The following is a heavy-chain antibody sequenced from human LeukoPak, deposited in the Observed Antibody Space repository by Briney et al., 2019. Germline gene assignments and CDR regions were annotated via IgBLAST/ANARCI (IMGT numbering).Heavy chain of an antibody. CDR1: GFTLSLAW. CDR2: ISYDGSNK. Sequence: GGSLRLSCATSGFTLSLAWMHWVRQAPGKGLEWVAVISYDGSNKYYADSVKGRFTISRDNSKNTLYLQMNSLRAEDTAVYYCAKDRGLLTLRSAFDYWGQGTLVTVSS. V-gene: IGHV3-30*18. J-gene: IGHJ4*02. D-gene: IGHD4/OR15-4a*01. CDR3: AKDRGLLTLRSAFDY.